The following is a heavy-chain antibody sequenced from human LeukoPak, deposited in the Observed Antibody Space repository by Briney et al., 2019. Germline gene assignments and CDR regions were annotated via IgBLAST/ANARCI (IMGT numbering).Heavy chain of an antibody. V-gene: IGHV3-9*01. CDR3: AKDSSSGWYRPGCFDP. CDR2: ISWNSGSI. Sequence: GRSLRLSCAASGFTFDDYAMHWVRQAPGKGLERVSGISWNSGSIVYADSVKGRFTISRDNAKNSLYLQMNSLRAEDTALYYCAKDSSSGWYRPGCFDPWGQGTLVTVSS. CDR1: GFTFDDYA. D-gene: IGHD6-19*01. J-gene: IGHJ5*02.